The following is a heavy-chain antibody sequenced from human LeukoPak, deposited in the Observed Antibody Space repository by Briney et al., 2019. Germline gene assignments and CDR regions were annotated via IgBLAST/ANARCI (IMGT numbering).Heavy chain of an antibody. D-gene: IGHD3-3*01. V-gene: IGHV7-4-1*02. Sequence: ASVKVSCKASGYTFTSYAMNWVRQAPGQGLEWMGWINTNTGNPTYAQGFTGRFVFSLDTSVSTAYLQISSLKAEDTAVYYCARTPETPYYDFWSGYYRTHYYYYYYMDVWGKGTTVTVSS. CDR2: INTNTGNP. CDR1: GYTFTSYA. J-gene: IGHJ6*03. CDR3: ARTPETPYYDFWSGYYRTHYYYYYYMDV.